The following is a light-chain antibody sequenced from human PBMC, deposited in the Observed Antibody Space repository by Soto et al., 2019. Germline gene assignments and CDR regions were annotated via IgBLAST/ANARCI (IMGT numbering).Light chain of an antibody. CDR2: GNS. J-gene: IGLJ1*01. CDR3: QSYDNSLSGSGV. CDR1: SSNIGAGYD. V-gene: IGLV1-40*01. Sequence: QSVLTQPPSVSGAPGQRVTISCTGSSSNIGAGYDVHWYKQLPGTAPKLLIYGNSNRPSGVPDRFSGSKSGTSASLAITGLQAEDEADYYCQSYDNSLSGSGVFGTGTKLTVL.